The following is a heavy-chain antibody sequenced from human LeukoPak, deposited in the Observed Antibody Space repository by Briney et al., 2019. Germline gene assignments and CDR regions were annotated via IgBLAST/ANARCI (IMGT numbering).Heavy chain of an antibody. Sequence: GGSLRLSCAASGFTFSSYGMHWVRQAPGKGLEWVAFIRYDGSNKYYADSVKGRFTISRDNSKNTLYLQMNSLRAEDTAVYYCSYYYDSSGYYWGQGTLVTVSS. CDR3: SYYYDSSGYY. CDR1: GFTFSSYG. CDR2: IRYDGSNK. J-gene: IGHJ4*02. V-gene: IGHV3-30*02. D-gene: IGHD3-22*01.